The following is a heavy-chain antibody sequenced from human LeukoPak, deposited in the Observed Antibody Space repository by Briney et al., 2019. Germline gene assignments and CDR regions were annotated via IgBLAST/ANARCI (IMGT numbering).Heavy chain of an antibody. V-gene: IGHV4-4*07. Sequence: PSETLSLTCAVSGGSITSYYWSWIRQPAGKGLEWIGRIYTSGSTNYNPSLKGRVTMSVDTSKNQFSLKLSSVTAADTAVYYCARDDRRGYSSGWYYAFDIWGQGTMVTVSS. CDR2: IYTSGST. J-gene: IGHJ3*02. CDR3: ARDDRRGYSSGWYYAFDI. D-gene: IGHD6-19*01. CDR1: GGSITSYY.